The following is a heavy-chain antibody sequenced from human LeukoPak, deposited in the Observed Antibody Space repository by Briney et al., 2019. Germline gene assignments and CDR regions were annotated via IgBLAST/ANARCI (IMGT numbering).Heavy chain of an antibody. CDR2: INQGGSEK. D-gene: IGHD6-19*01. CDR3: ARDFAVAGTELDY. CDR1: GFTFSSYW. Sequence: GGSLRLSCAASGFTFSSYWMSWVRQAPGKGLEWVANINQGGSEKYYVDSVKGRFTISRDNAKNSLYLQMNSLRAEDTAVYYCARDFAVAGTELDYWGQGTLVTVSS. V-gene: IGHV3-7*01. J-gene: IGHJ4*02.